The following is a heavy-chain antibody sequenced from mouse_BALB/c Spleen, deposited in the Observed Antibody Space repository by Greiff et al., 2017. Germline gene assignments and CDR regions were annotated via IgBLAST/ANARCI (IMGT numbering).Heavy chain of an antibody. Sequence: VQLKESGAELVRPGASVTLSCKASGYTFTDYEMHWVKQTPVHGLEWIGAIDPETGGTAYNQKFKGKATLTADKSSSTAYMELRSLTSEDSAVYYCTMYYYGSRGYFDYWGQGTTLTVSS. CDR3: TMYYYGSRGYFDY. D-gene: IGHD1-1*01. CDR2: IDPETGGT. J-gene: IGHJ2*01. V-gene: IGHV1-15*01. CDR1: GYTFTDYE.